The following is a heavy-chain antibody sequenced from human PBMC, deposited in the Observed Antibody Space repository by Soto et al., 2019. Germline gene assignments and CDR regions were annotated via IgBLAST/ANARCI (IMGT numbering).Heavy chain of an antibody. CDR3: ARGPIINYYYDYMDV. J-gene: IGHJ6*03. CDR2: INHSGST. V-gene: IGHV4-34*01. CDR1: GGSFSGYY. D-gene: IGHD5-12*01. Sequence: QVQLQQWGAGLLKPSETLSLTCAVYGGSFSGYYWSWIRQPPGKGLEWIGEINHSGSTNYNPSLKSRVTISVDTSKNQFSLKLSSVTAADTAVYYCARGPIINYYYDYMDVWGKGTTVTVSS.